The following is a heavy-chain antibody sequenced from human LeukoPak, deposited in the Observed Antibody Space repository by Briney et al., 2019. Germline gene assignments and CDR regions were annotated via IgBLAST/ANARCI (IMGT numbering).Heavy chain of an antibody. CDR1: GFTFSSYS. J-gene: IGHJ4*02. D-gene: IGHD2-2*01. V-gene: IGHV3-21*01. CDR2: ISSSSSYI. CDR3: ARQILGDEPRYCSSTSCYSAFDY. Sequence: PGGSLRLSCAASGFTFSSYSMNWVRQAPGKGLEWVSSISSSSSYIYYADSVKGRFTISRDNAKNSLYLQMNSLRAEDTAVYYCARQILGDEPRYCSSTSCYSAFDYWGQGTLVTVSS.